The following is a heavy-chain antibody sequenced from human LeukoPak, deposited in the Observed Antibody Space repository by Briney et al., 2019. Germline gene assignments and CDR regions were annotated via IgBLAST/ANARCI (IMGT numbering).Heavy chain of an antibody. CDR2: IDPSDSYT. D-gene: IGHD6-13*01. CDR1: GYSFTSYW. CDR3: ARQRSSWYSV. Sequence: GESLKISCQGSGYSFTSYWISWVRQMPGKGLEWMGRIDPSDSYTNYSPSFQGHVTISADKSISTAYLQWSSLKASDTAMYYCARQRSSWYSVWGQGTLVTVSS. J-gene: IGHJ4*02. V-gene: IGHV5-10-1*01.